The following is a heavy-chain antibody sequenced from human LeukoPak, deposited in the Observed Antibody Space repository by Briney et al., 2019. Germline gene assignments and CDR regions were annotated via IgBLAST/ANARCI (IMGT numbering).Heavy chain of an antibody. CDR3: ARVSVGAPAFDY. Sequence: QPGGSLRLSCSASGFSCSSYWMSWVRQAPGKRLEWVAHIDEDGSEKYYVDSVKGRFFISRDNAAKSLSLQMNRLRDADTAVYYCARVSVGAPAFDYWGQGNLVTVSS. CDR1: GFSCSSYW. CDR2: IDEDGSEK. V-gene: IGHV3-7*01. D-gene: IGHD1-26*01. J-gene: IGHJ4*02.